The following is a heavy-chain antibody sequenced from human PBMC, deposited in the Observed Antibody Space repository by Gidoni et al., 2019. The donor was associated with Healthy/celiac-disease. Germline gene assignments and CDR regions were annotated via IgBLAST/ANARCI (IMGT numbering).Heavy chain of an antibody. CDR2: ISSSSSYI. J-gene: IGHJ4*02. V-gene: IGHV3-21*01. Sequence: EVQLVESGGGLVKPGGSLRLSCAASGFTFISYSMNWVRQTPGKGLEWVSDISSSSSYIYYADSVKGRFIIARDNAKNSLYLQMNSLRAEDTAVYYCAREDYDILTGYYTTDYWGQGTLVTVSS. CDR3: AREDYDILTGYYTTDY. CDR1: GFTFISYS. D-gene: IGHD3-9*01.